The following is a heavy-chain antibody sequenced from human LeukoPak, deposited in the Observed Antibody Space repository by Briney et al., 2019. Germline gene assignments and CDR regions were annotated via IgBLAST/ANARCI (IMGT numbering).Heavy chain of an antibody. V-gene: IGHV5-51*01. D-gene: IGHD1-1*01. J-gene: IGHJ4*02. CDR1: GYSFTSYW. Sequence: GESLQISCKGYGYSFTSYWIGWVRPMPGKGLEWMGIIYPGDSDTRYSPSFQGQVTISADKSISTAYLQWSSLKASDTAMYYCARQSSWNDGAYWGQGTLVTVSS. CDR2: IYPGDSDT. CDR3: ARQSSWNDGAY.